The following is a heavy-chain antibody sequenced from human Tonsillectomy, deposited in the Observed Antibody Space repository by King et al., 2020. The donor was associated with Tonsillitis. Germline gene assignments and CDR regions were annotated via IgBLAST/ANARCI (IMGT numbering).Heavy chain of an antibody. Sequence: EVQLVESGGGLVKPGGSLRLSCAASGFTFSSYSMNWVRQAPGKGLEWVSSISSSRSYIYYADSVKGRLTISRDNAKNSLYLQMNSLRAEDTAVYYCARSSTGGYYFDYWGQGTLVTVSS. CDR3: ARSSTGGYYFDY. CDR1: GFTFSSYS. V-gene: IGHV3-21*01. D-gene: IGHD6-13*01. CDR2: ISSSRSYI. J-gene: IGHJ4*02.